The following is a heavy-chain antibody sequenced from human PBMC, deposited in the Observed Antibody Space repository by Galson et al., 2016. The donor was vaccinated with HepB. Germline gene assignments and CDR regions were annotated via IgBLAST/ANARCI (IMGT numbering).Heavy chain of an antibody. CDR1: EFTFSIYA. Sequence: SLRLSCAASEFTFSIYAMYWVRQAPVKGLEWVSTIAHNEDITHYADSVKGRFTISRDRSKNMMYLQMNSLGVDEAAVYYCASRKGRMTGLDYWGQGTLVTVSS. J-gene: IGHJ4*02. CDR3: ASRKGRMTGLDY. CDR2: IAHNEDIT. D-gene: IGHD1-14*01. V-gene: IGHV3-23*01.